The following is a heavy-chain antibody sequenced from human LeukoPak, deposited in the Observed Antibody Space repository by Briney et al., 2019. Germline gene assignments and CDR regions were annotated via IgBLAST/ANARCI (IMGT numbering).Heavy chain of an antibody. CDR2: ISGSGGST. CDR1: GFTFSSYA. J-gene: IGHJ4*02. Sequence: GGSLRLSCAASGFTFSSYAMSWVRQAPGKGLEWVSAISGSGGSTYYADSVKGRFTISRDNSKNTLYLQMNSLRAEDTAVYYCAKDLASGYSYGQAASPDYWGQGTLVTVSS. D-gene: IGHD5-18*01. CDR3: AKDLASGYSYGQAASPDY. V-gene: IGHV3-23*01.